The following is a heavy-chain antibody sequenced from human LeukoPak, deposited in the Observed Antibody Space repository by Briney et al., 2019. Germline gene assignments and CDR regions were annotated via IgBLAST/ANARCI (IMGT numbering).Heavy chain of an antibody. V-gene: IGHV1-2*02. Sequence: SVQASCMASGYTFTGYYMHWVRQAPGQGLESMGWINPKSGGTNYAQKFQGRVTMTRDTSTSTVYTELSSLRSEDTAVYYCARDRAPYRREYPSSYWGQGTLVTVYS. J-gene: IGHJ4*02. CDR1: GYTFTGYY. D-gene: IGHD2-2*01. CDR2: INPKSGGT. CDR3: ARDRAPYRREYPSSY.